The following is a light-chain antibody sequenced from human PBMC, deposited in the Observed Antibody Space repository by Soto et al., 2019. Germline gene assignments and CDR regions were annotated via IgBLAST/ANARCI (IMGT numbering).Light chain of an antibody. J-gene: IGKJ1*01. Sequence: DIQMTQSPSSLSASVGDRVTIACRASQDIRNDLGWFQQKPGKAPKRLIYGASSLQSGVPLRFSGSGSGTEFNLTISGLQPEDFVTDYCLQHYRYPLTFGQGTKVEIK. CDR1: QDIRND. CDR3: LQHYRYPLT. CDR2: GAS. V-gene: IGKV1-17*01.